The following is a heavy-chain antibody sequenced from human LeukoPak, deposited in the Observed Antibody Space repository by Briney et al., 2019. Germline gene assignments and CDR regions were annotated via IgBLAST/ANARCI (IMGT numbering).Heavy chain of an antibody. CDR2: INSDGSST. Sequence: QSGGSLRLSCAASGFTFSRNWMHWVRQAPGKGLVWVSRINSDGSSTNYADSVKGRFTISRDNAKNTLYLQMSSLRAEDTAVYYFSKMDVFWGQGTLVTDCS. CDR1: GFTFSRNW. D-gene: IGHD2-2*03. J-gene: IGHJ4*02. V-gene: IGHV3-74*01. CDR3: SKMDVF.